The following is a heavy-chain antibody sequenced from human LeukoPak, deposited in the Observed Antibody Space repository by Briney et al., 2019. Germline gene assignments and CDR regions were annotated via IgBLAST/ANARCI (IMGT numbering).Heavy chain of an antibody. CDR3: ARETTVKLRYYGMDV. CDR1: GFTLSSYE. Sequence: GGSLRLSCAASGFTLSSYEMNWVRQAPGKGLEWVSYISSSGSTIYYADSVKGRFTISRDNAKNSLYLQMNSLRAEDTAVYYCARETTVKLRYYGMDVWGQGTTVTVSS. J-gene: IGHJ6*02. D-gene: IGHD4-11*01. V-gene: IGHV3-48*03. CDR2: ISSSGSTI.